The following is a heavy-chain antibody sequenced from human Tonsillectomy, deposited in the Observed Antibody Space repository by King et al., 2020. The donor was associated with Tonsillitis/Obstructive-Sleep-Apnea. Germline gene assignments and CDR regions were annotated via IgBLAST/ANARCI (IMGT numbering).Heavy chain of an antibody. CDR2: ITPMVDKT. J-gene: IGHJ5*02. CDR1: GGTFSNYA. V-gene: IGHV1-69*04. CDR3: ARERDRRGSWGYNWFDP. D-gene: IGHD3-10*01. Sequence: VQLVQSGAEVKKPGSSVKVSCKASGGTFSNYAISWVRQAPGQGLEWMGRITPMVDKTQYAQKLKGRVTITADKSTSTAYMELSSLRPEDTAVYYCARERDRRGSWGYNWFDPWGQGTLVTVSS.